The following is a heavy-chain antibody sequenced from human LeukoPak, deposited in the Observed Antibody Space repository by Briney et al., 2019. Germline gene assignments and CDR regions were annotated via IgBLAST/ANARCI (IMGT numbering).Heavy chain of an antibody. CDR1: GFTFSDYA. Sequence: PGGSLRLSCAVSGFTFSDYAMSWVRQTPGKGLEWISCISGTGSTIYYADSMKGRFTISRDIGKKSVYLQMTALRADDTAVYYCSRGSYDLWSGFSYWGQGTLVTVSS. V-gene: IGHV3-69-1*02. CDR2: ISGTGSTI. J-gene: IGHJ4*02. D-gene: IGHD3-3*01. CDR3: SRGSYDLWSGFSY.